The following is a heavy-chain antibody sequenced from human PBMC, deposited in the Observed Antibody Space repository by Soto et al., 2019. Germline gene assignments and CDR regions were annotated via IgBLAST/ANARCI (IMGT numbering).Heavy chain of an antibody. Sequence: PSETLSLTCTVSGGSISSYYWSWIRQPPGKGLEWIGYIYYSGSTNYNPSLKSRVTISVDTSKNQFSLKLSSVTAADTAVYYCARTFDGSGPNSGGYGFDIWGPGTMVT. CDR3: ARTFDGSGPNSGGYGFDI. CDR1: GGSISSYY. J-gene: IGHJ3*02. V-gene: IGHV4-59*01. D-gene: IGHD3-22*01. CDR2: IYYSGST.